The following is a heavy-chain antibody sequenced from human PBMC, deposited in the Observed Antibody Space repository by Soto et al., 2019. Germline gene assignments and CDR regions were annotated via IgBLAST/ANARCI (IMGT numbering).Heavy chain of an antibody. V-gene: IGHV1-18*01. J-gene: IGHJ4*02. CDR2: ISVYNGNT. CDR1: GYTFTSYG. CDR3: VREIGY. Sequence: QVQLVQSGAEVKKPGASVKVSCKASGYTFTSYGIGWVRQAPGQGLEWMGWISVYNGNTNYAQKLQGRVAMTTATSTNTANMELRSLRSDDTAVYYCVREIGYWGQGTLVTVSS.